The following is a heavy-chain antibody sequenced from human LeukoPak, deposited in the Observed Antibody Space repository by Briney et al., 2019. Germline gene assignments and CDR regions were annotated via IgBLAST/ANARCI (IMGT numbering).Heavy chain of an antibody. V-gene: IGHV4-59*01. CDR3: AREVLGYWSGGSCHNWFDP. CDR2: IYYSGST. Sequence: PSETLSLTCTVSGGSISSYYWSWIRQPPGKGLEWIGYIYYSGSTNYNPSLKSRVTISVDTSKNQFSLKLSSVTAADTAVYYCAREVLGYWSGGSCHNWFDPWGQGTLVTVSS. J-gene: IGHJ5*02. D-gene: IGHD2-15*01. CDR1: GGSISSYY.